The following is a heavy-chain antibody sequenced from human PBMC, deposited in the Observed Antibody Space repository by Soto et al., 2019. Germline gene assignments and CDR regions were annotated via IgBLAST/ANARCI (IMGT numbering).Heavy chain of an antibody. D-gene: IGHD3-3*01. V-gene: IGHV3-30-3*01. CDR1: GFTFSSYA. J-gene: IGHJ5*02. CDR2: ISYDGSNK. Sequence: PGGSLRRSCGASGFTFSSYAIHWVREAPGKGLEWVAVISYDGSNKYYADSVKGRFTISRDKSKNTLYLQMNSLRAEDTAVYYCAREPNAGYYDFWIGYLGGGWFDPWGQGTLVTVSS. CDR3: AREPNAGYYDFWIGYLGGGWFDP.